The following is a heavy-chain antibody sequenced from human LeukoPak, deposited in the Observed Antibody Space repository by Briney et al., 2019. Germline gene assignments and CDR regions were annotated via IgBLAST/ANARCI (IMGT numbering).Heavy chain of an antibody. D-gene: IGHD2-2*01. CDR3: ARGSYQFDH. Sequence: GGSLRLSCAASGFTFSSYWMTWVRQAPGKGLEWVAKTKQDGSEKYYVDSVKGRFTISRDNAKNSLYLQMSSLRAEDTAVYYCARGSYQFDHWGQVTLVTVSS. CDR2: TKQDGSEK. V-gene: IGHV3-7*01. CDR1: GFTFSSYW. J-gene: IGHJ4*02.